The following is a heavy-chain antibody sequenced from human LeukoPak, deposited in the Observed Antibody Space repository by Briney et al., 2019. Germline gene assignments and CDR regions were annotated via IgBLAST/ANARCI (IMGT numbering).Heavy chain of an antibody. Sequence: PSETLSLTCTVSGGSTSTYYWSWIRQPAGKGLEWIGRIYTSGSTNYNPSLKSRVTMSVDTSKNQFSLKLSSVTAADTAVYYCARTRYDYYDSSGEVSYYMDVWGNGTTVTISS. CDR3: ARTRYDYYDSSGEVSYYMDV. V-gene: IGHV4-4*07. D-gene: IGHD3-22*01. CDR2: IYTSGST. J-gene: IGHJ6*03. CDR1: GGSTSTYY.